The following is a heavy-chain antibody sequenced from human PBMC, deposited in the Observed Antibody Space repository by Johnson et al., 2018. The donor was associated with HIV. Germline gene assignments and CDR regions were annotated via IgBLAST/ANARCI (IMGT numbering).Heavy chain of an antibody. CDR2: ISTNGGST. CDR3: AKDPRSSSWYWDAFDI. Sequence: VHLVESGGGLVQPGGSLRLSCAASGFTFSNYAMHLVRQAPGKGLDYVSGISTNGGSTYYANSVKGRFTISRDNSKNTLYLQMNSLRAEDTAVYYCAKDPRSSSWYWDAFDIWGQGTMVTVSS. V-gene: IGHV3-64*01. D-gene: IGHD6-13*01. J-gene: IGHJ3*02. CDR1: GFTFSNYA.